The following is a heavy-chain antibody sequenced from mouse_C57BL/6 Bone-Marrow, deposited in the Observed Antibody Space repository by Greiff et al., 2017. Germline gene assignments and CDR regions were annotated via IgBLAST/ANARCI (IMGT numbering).Heavy chain of an antibody. CDR1: GFTFSDYY. Sequence: EVMLVESGGGLVQPGGSLKLSCAASGFTFSDYYMYWVRQTPEKRLEWVAYISNGGGSTYYPDTVKGRFTISRDNAKNTLYLQMSRLKSEDTAMYYCARHRYYGNYGYFDYWGQGTTLTVSS. J-gene: IGHJ2*01. D-gene: IGHD2-1*01. CDR2: ISNGGGST. V-gene: IGHV5-12*01. CDR3: ARHRYYGNYGYFDY.